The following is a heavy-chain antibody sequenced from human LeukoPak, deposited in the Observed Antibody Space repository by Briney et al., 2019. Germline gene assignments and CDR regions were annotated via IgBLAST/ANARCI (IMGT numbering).Heavy chain of an antibody. D-gene: IGHD3-16*01. J-gene: IGHJ4*02. Sequence: GGSLRLSCAASGFTFSSYSMDWVRQAPGKGLEWVSYISSSSSTIYYADSVKGRFTISRDNAKNSLYLQVNSLRAEDTAVYYCARVPYGDNGYTAEVADYWGQGTLVTVSS. CDR3: ARVPYGDNGYTAEVADY. CDR1: GFTFSSYS. V-gene: IGHV3-48*01. CDR2: ISSSSSTI.